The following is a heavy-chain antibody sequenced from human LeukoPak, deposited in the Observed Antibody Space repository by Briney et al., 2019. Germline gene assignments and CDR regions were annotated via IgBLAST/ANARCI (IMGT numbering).Heavy chain of an antibody. J-gene: IGHJ4*02. D-gene: IGHD3-10*01. CDR3: ARVYYGSGSFDY. V-gene: IGHV3-21*01. CDR2: ISSSSSYI. CDR1: GFTFSGYN. Sequence: PGGSLRLSCAASGFTFSGYNRNWVRQAPGKGLEWVSSISSSSSYIYYAHSVKGRFTISRDNAKNSLYLQMNSLRAEDTAVYYCARVYYGSGSFDYWGQGTLVTVSS.